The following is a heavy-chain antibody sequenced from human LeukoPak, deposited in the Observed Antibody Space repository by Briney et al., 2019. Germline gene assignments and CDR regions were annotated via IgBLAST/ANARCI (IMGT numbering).Heavy chain of an antibody. V-gene: IGHV4-4*07. CDR2: IYTSGST. CDR1: GGSISSYY. Sequence: SETLSLTCTVSGGSISSYYWSWIRQPAGKGLEWIGRIYTSGSTNYNASLKSRVSMSVDTSKNQFSLKLTSLTAADTAVYYCVRHLSAGRPAFDIWGQGTMVTVSS. J-gene: IGHJ3*02. D-gene: IGHD2-15*01. CDR3: VRHLSAGRPAFDI.